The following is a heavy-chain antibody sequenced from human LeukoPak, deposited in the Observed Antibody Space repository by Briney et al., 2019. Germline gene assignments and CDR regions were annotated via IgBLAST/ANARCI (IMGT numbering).Heavy chain of an antibody. D-gene: IGHD1-26*01. J-gene: IGHJ4*02. V-gene: IGHV4-61*05. CDR2: MYHTGSS. Sequence: PSETLSLTCSVSGVSVSSIDYYWTWIRQPPGKRLEWIGYMYHTGSSNYNLSLKSRVTISVDKSKNQFSLKLTSVTAADTAVYYCARHSGSGSYPTYWGQGTLVTVSS. CDR1: GVSVSSIDYY. CDR3: ARHSGSGSYPTY.